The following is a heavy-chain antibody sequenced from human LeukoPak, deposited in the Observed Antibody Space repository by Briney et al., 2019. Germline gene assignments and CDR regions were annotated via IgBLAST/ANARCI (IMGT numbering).Heavy chain of an antibody. V-gene: IGHV1-3*01. J-gene: IGHJ4*02. CDR1: GYIFTNYA. CDR2: INAGNGNT. Sequence: ASVKVSCKASGYIFTNYAMHWVRPAPGQRLEWMGRINAGNGNTKYSQKFQGRVTITRDTSASTAYMELNSLRSEDTAVYYCARDSPVAGGGVDYWGQGTLVTVSS. D-gene: IGHD6-19*01. CDR3: ARDSPVAGGGVDY.